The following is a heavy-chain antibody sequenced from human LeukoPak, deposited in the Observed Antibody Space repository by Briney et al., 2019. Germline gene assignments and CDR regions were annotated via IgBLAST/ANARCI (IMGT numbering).Heavy chain of an antibody. Sequence: SETLSLTCTVSGGSISRYYWGWIRQPPGKGLEWIGSIYHSGSTYYNPSLKSRVTISVDTSKNQFSLKLSSVTAADTAVYYCAVGYCSGGSCFDPWGQGTLVTVSS. CDR2: IYHSGST. V-gene: IGHV4-38-2*02. CDR3: AVGYCSGGSCFDP. J-gene: IGHJ5*02. CDR1: GGSISRYY. D-gene: IGHD2-15*01.